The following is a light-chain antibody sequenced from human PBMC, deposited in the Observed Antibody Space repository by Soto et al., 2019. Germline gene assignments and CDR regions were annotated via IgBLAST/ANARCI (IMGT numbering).Light chain of an antibody. CDR1: SSEVGGYNY. CDR3: CSYTTSNTRQIV. Sequence: QSALTQPASVSGSPGQSITISCTGTSSEVGGYNYVSWYQQHPGKAPKFMIYDVSSRPSGVSNRFSGSKSGNTASLTISGLQAEDEADYYCCSYTTSNTRQIVFGTGTKLTVL. J-gene: IGLJ1*01. V-gene: IGLV2-14*03. CDR2: DVS.